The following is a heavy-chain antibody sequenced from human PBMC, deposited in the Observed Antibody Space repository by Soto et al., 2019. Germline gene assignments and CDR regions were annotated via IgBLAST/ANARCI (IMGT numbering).Heavy chain of an antibody. V-gene: IGHV3-30-3*01. Sequence: QVQLVESGGGVVQPGRSLRLSCAASGFTFSNYAMYWVRQAPGKGLEWVAVLSYDGNNKYYADSVKGRFTISRDNSKNTLDLQMNSLRVEDTAVYYCARAGCDGGSCYTLVGLRYGMDVWGQGTTVTVSS. J-gene: IGHJ6*02. CDR2: LSYDGNNK. CDR3: ARAGCDGGSCYTLVGLRYGMDV. D-gene: IGHD2-15*01. CDR1: GFTFSNYA.